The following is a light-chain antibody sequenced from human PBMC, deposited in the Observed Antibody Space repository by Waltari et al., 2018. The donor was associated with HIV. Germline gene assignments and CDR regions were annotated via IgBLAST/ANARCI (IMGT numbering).Light chain of an antibody. J-gene: IGLJ2*01. V-gene: IGLV3-25*03. CDR2: KDS. CDR1: ALPKQY. Sequence: SYELTQPPSVSVSPGQTARITCSGDALPKQYAYWYLQKPGQAPVLGIYKDSERPSGIPERFSGSSSGTTVTLTISGVQAEDEADYYCQSADSSGTYVFGGGTKLTVL. CDR3: QSADSSGTYV.